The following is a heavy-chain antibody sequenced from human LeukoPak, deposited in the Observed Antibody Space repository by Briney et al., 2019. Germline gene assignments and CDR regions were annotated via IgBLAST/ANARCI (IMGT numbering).Heavy chain of an antibody. CDR3: AKDFPTSGSFYDY. J-gene: IGHJ4*02. CDR1: GFTFDDYA. D-gene: IGHD1-26*01. Sequence: GGSLRLSCAASGFTFDDYAMHWVRQTPGKGLEWVSGISWNSDNIGYADSVKGRFTISRDNAKNSLYLQMNSLRPEDTALYYCAKDFPTSGSFYDYWGQGTLVTVSS. V-gene: IGHV3-9*01. CDR2: ISWNSDNI.